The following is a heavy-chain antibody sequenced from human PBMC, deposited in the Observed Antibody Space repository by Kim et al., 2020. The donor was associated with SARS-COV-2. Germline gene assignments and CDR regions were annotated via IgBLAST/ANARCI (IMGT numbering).Heavy chain of an antibody. V-gene: IGHV5-51*01. Sequence: DTGYSPSFQGQVTISADKSISPAYLQWSSLKASDTAMYYCAREQWLYAFDIWGQGTMVTVSS. CDR3: AREQWLYAFDI. D-gene: IGHD6-19*01. CDR2: DT. J-gene: IGHJ3*02.